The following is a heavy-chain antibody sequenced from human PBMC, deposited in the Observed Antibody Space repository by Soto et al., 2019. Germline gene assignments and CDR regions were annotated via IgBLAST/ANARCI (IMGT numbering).Heavy chain of an antibody. CDR2: ISSRGTSI. CDR1: GFTFSSYA. V-gene: IGHV3-48*03. CDR3: ARDRGYNTGWYGGALDL. D-gene: IGHD6-19*01. Sequence: EVQLVESGGGLVQPGESLRLSCAASGFTFSSYAMNWVRQAPGKGLEWVAYISSRGTSIFYADSVKGRFSISRDNDNDSVSLLMNNLKVDETAVYYCARDRGYNTGWYGGALDLWGQGTLVTVSS. J-gene: IGHJ4*02.